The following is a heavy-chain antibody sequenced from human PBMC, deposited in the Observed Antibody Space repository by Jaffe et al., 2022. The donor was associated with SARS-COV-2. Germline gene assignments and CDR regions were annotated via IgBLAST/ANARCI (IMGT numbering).Heavy chain of an antibody. CDR2: IYYSGST. Sequence: QLQLQESGPGLVKPSETLSLTCTVSGGSISSSSYYWGWIRQPPGKGLEWIGSIYYSGSTYYNPSLKSRVTISVDTSKNQFSLKLSSVTAADTAVYYCARHVRSFYYYDSRVDYWGQGTLVTVSS. V-gene: IGHV4-39*01. CDR3: ARHVRSFYYYDSRVDY. D-gene: IGHD3-22*01. J-gene: IGHJ4*02. CDR1: GGSISSSSYY.